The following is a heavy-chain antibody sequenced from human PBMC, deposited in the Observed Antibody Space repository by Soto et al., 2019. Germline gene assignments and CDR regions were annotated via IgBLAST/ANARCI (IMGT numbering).Heavy chain of an antibody. Sequence: QLQLQESGPGLVKPSETLSLTCTVSGGSISSSSYYWGWIRQPPGKGLEWIGSIYYSGSTYYNPSTKSRVTISVDTSKNQFSLKLSSVTAADTAVYYCARRSYYYDSSGYYYAWFDPWGQGTLVTVSS. CDR2: IYYSGST. CDR1: GGSISSSSYY. D-gene: IGHD3-22*01. CDR3: ARRSYYYDSSGYYYAWFDP. V-gene: IGHV4-39*01. J-gene: IGHJ5*02.